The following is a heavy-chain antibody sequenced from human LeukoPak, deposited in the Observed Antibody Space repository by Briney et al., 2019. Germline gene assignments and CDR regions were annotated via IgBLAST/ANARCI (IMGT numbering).Heavy chain of an antibody. V-gene: IGHV3-23*01. D-gene: IGHD2-21*02. J-gene: IGHJ4*02. CDR3: AKDRCGGDCFRGFDY. CDR2: ISGSGGST. Sequence: LPGGSLRLSCAASGFTFSSYAMSWVRQAPGKGLEWVSAISGSGGSTYYADSVKGRFTISRDNSKNTLYLQMNSLRAEDTAVYYCAKDRCGGDCFRGFDYWGQGTLVTVSS. CDR1: GFTFSSYA.